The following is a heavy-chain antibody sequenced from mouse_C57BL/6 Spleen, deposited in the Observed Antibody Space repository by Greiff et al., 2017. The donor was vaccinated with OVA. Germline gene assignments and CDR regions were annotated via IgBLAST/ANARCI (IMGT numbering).Heavy chain of an antibody. J-gene: IGHJ4*01. CDR1: GFTFSDYY. CDR3: ARDRGYGKGAYAMDY. V-gene: IGHV5-16*01. Sequence: EVKLVESEGGLVQPGSSMKLSCTASGFTFSDYYMAWVRQVPEKGLEWVANINYDGSSTYYLDSLKSRFIISRDNAKNILYLQMSSLKSEDTATYYCARDRGYGKGAYAMDYWGQGTSVTVSS. D-gene: IGHD2-1*01. CDR2: INYDGSST.